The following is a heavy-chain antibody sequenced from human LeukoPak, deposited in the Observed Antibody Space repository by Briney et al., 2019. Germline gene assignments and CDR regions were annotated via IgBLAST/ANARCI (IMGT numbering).Heavy chain of an antibody. CDR3: ARGTETGNTGYDWNY. Sequence: PSETLSLTCTVSGGSISSYYWSWIRQPPGKGLEWIGYIYYSGSTTYNPSLKSRVTISVDTSLNQFSLMLRSVTAADTAVYYCARGTETGNTGYDWNYWGQGSLVTVSS. CDR2: IYYSGST. V-gene: IGHV4-59*01. D-gene: IGHD5-12*01. J-gene: IGHJ4*02. CDR1: GGSISSYY.